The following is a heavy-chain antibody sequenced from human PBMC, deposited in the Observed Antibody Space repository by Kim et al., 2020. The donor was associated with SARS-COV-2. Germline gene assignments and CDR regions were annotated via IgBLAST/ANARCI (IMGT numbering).Heavy chain of an antibody. CDR2: ISYDGSNK. J-gene: IGHJ4*02. Sequence: GGSLRLSCAASGFTFSSYGMHWVRQAPGRGLEWVAVISYDGSNKYYADSVKGRFTISRDNSKNTLYLQMNSLRAEDTAVYYCARETQLWFGELTVFFDYWGQGTLVTVSS. CDR3: ARETQLWFGELTVFFDY. CDR1: GFTFSSYG. D-gene: IGHD3-10*01. V-gene: IGHV3-33*05.